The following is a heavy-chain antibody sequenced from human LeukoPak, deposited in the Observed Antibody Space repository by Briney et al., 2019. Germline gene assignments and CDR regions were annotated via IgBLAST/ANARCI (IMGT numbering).Heavy chain of an antibody. Sequence: PSETLSLTCAVYGGSFSGYYWSWIRQPPGKGLEWIGEINHSGSTNYNPSLKSRVTISVDTSKNQFSLKLSSVTAADTAVYYCASLVNYYYYMDVWGKGTTVTVS. CDR3: ASLVNYYYYMDV. D-gene: IGHD2-8*02. CDR1: GGSFSGYY. J-gene: IGHJ6*03. V-gene: IGHV4-34*01. CDR2: INHSGST.